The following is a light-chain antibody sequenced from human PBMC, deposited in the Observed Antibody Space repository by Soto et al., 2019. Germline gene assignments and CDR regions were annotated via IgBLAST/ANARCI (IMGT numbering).Light chain of an antibody. J-gene: IGKJ3*01. CDR2: AAS. CDR3: QQYGSSPVT. CDR1: QSITNY. Sequence: IQMTQSPSSLSASVGDRVTISCRASQSITNYLNWYQQRPGKAPKLLIYAASSLQGGVPSRFSGGGSGTDFTLTISRLEPEDFAVYFCQQYGSSPVTFGPGTKVDI. V-gene: IGKV1-39*01.